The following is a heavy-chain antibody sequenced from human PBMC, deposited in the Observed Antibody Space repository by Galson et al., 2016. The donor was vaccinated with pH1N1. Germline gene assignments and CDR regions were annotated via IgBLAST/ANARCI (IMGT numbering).Heavy chain of an antibody. J-gene: IGHJ4*02. V-gene: IGHV3-7*03. CDR3: AVDSYSRATY. D-gene: IGHD1-26*01. CDR1: GLTFSDYW. CDR2: IKQDGSDT. Sequence: SLRLSCAASGLTFSDYWMSWVRQAPGKGLEWVANIKQDGSDTNYVDSVRDRFTISRDNVNNLLYLQMNSLRVEDTAVYYCAVDSYSRATYWGQGALVTVSS.